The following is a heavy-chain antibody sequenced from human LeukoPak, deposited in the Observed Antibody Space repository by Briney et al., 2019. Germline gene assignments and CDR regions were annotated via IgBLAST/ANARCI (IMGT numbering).Heavy chain of an antibody. CDR1: GGSISSSNW. J-gene: IGHJ4*02. Sequence: SETLSLTCAVSGGSISSSNWWSWVRQPPGKGLEWIGEIYHSGSTNYNPSLKSRVTISVDTSKNQFSLKLSSVTAADTAVYYCASGSGYYFDYWGQGTLVTVSS. CDR3: ASGSGYYFDY. CDR2: IYHSGST. D-gene: IGHD3-10*01. V-gene: IGHV4-4*02.